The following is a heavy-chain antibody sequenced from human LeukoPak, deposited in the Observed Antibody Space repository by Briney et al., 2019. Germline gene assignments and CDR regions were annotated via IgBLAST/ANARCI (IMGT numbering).Heavy chain of an antibody. V-gene: IGHV4-61*02. Sequence: PSETLSLTCSVSGGSIRGGTDYWSWVRQPAGKGLEWIGRIYMSGSTDYNPSFKSRVTISVDTSKNQFSLKLSSVTAADTAVYYCARDLHPITFIAAAGTTYGVFDYWGQGTLVTVSS. CDR3: ARDLHPITFIAAAGTTYGVFDY. CDR2: IYMSGST. J-gene: IGHJ4*02. CDR1: GGSIRGGTDY. D-gene: IGHD6-13*01.